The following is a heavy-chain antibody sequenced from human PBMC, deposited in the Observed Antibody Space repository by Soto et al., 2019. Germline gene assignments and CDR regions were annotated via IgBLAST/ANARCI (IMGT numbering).Heavy chain of an antibody. CDR3: ACYGSGSPFDY. D-gene: IGHD3-10*01. J-gene: IGHJ4*02. CDR1: GGTFSSYT. Sequence: SVKVSCKASGGTFSSYTISWVRQAPGQGLEWMGRIIPILGIANYAQKFQGRVTITADKSTSTAYMELSSLRSEVTAVYYCACYGSGSPFDYWGQGTLVTVSS. CDR2: IIPILGIA. V-gene: IGHV1-69*02.